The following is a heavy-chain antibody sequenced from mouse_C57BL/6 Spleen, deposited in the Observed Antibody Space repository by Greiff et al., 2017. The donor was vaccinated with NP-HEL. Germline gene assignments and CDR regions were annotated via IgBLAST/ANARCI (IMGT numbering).Heavy chain of an antibody. V-gene: IGHV5-17*01. Sequence: EVQGVESGGGLVKPGGSLKLSCAASGFTFSDYGMHWVRQAPEKGLEWVAYISSGSSTIYYADTVKGRFTISRDNAKNTLFLQMTSLRSEDTAMYYCARRRLLRSYWYFDVWGTGTTVTVSS. CDR1: GFTFSDYG. J-gene: IGHJ1*03. D-gene: IGHD1-1*01. CDR3: ARRRLLRSYWYFDV. CDR2: ISSGSSTI.